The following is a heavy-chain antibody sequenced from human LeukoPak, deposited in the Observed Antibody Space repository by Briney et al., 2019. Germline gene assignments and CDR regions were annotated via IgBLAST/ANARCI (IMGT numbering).Heavy chain of an antibody. Sequence: GGSLRLSCAASGFTVSSNYMSWVRQAPGKGLEWVSVIYSGGSTYYADSVKGRSTISRDNSKNTLYLQMDSLRAEDTAVYYCARQLYSSSSESMDVWGKGTTVTVSS. CDR3: ARQLYSSSSESMDV. D-gene: IGHD6-6*01. V-gene: IGHV3-66*02. CDR2: IYSGGST. CDR1: GFTVSSNY. J-gene: IGHJ6*03.